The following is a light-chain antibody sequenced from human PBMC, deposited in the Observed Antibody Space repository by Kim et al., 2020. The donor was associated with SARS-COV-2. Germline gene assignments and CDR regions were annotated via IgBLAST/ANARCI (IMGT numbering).Light chain of an antibody. Sequence: ASAGDRVTITCRASQSLSRRLAWYQEKPGKAPKLLIYKASSLESGVPSRFSGSASGTEFTLTINSLQPDDFATYSCQQYNNYPWTFGQGTKVDIK. CDR3: QQYNNYPWT. CDR1: QSLSRR. J-gene: IGKJ1*01. CDR2: KAS. V-gene: IGKV1-5*03.